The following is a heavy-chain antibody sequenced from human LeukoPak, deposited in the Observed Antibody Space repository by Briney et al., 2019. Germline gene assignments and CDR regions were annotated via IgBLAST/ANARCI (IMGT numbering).Heavy chain of an antibody. J-gene: IGHJ6*02. D-gene: IGHD2-21*02. CDR1: GLTVFTNY. V-gene: IGHV3-33*08. CDR3: ARDLHNCGGDCYYYYYYGMDV. Sequence: GGSLRLSCTASGLTVFTNYMSWVRQAPGKGLEWVAVIWYDGSNKYYADSVKGRFTISRDNSKNTLYLQMNSLRAEDTAVYYCARDLHNCGGDCYYYYYYGMDVWGQGTTVTVSS. CDR2: IWYDGSNK.